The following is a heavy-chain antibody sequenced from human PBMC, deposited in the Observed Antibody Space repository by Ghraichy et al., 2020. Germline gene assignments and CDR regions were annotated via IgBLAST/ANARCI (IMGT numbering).Heavy chain of an antibody. CDR3: AREWNRQLVNDY. CDR1: GFTFSDYY. D-gene: IGHD6-6*01. CDR2: ISSSGSTI. V-gene: IGHV3-11*01. J-gene: IGHJ4*02. Sequence: GESLNISCAASGFTFSDYYMTWIRQAPGKGLEWVSYISSSGSTIYYADSVKGRFTISRDNAKNSLYLQMNSLRAEDTAVYYCAREWNRQLVNDYWGQGTLVTVSS.